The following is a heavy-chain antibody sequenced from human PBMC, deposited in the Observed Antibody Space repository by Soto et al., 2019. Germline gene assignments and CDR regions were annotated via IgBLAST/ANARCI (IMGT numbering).Heavy chain of an antibody. Sequence: SXIRSWAACGISVSNYGMHCFRQAPGKGLEWVAIIWHDGNNKYYADSVRGRFIISRDNSKNRLYLQMNSLRAEDTAVYYCASAIVGASDSYGLDVWGQGTPVTVSS. CDR2: IWHDGNNK. J-gene: IGHJ6*02. D-gene: IGHD1-26*01. CDR1: GISVSNYG. V-gene: IGHV3-33*01. CDR3: ASAIVGASDSYGLDV.